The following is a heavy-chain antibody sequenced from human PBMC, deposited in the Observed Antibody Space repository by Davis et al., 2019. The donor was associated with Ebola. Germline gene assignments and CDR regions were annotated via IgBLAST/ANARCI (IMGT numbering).Heavy chain of an antibody. Sequence: SETLSLTCAVYGGSFSGYYWSWIRQPPGKGLEWIGEINHSGSTNYNPSLKSRVTISVDTSKNQFSLMLNSMTATDTAIYYCVRLTDYSRWFDPWGQGTLVTVSS. CDR3: VRLTDYSRWFDP. CDR1: GGSFSGYY. CDR2: INHSGST. D-gene: IGHD4-11*01. J-gene: IGHJ5*02. V-gene: IGHV4-34*01.